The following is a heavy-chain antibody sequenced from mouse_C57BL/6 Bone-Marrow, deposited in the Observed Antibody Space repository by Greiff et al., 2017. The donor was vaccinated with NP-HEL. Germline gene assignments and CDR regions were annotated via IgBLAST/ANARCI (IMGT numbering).Heavy chain of an antibody. CDR1: GYTFTSYG. J-gene: IGHJ2*01. Sequence: QVQLQQSGAELARPGASVKLSCKASGYTFTSYGISWVKQRTGQGLEWIGEIYPRSGNNYYNEKFKGKATLTEDKSSSTAYMELRSLTSEDSAVYFCARFPYYSNYGYWGQGTTLTVSS. D-gene: IGHD2-5*01. CDR2: IYPRSGNN. V-gene: IGHV1-81*01. CDR3: ARFPYYSNYGY.